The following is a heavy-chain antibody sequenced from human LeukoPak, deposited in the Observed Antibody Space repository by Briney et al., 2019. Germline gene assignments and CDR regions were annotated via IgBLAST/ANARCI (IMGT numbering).Heavy chain of an antibody. D-gene: IGHD4-17*01. V-gene: IGHV3-30*18. Sequence: GGFLRLSCAASGFSFISYGMHWVRQAPGKGLEWVGVISDDGRNKKYADSVKGRFTISRDNSKDTLYLQMNSLRDEDTAVYYCAKRPSDYGDYVTYFDYWGQGTLVTVSS. J-gene: IGHJ4*02. CDR2: ISDDGRNK. CDR3: AKRPSDYGDYVTYFDY. CDR1: GFSFISYG.